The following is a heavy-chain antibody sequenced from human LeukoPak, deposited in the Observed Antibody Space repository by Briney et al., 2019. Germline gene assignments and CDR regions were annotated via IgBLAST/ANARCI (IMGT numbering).Heavy chain of an antibody. CDR2: IIPIFGTA. Sequence: SVTVSCKASGGTFSSYAISWVRQAPGQGLEWMGGIIPIFGTANYAQKFQGRVTITADESTSTAYMELSSLRSEDAAVYYCARVSQASHRYCSAGSCYRNSFDYWGQGTLVTVSS. CDR3: ARVSQASHRYCSAGSCYRNSFDY. CDR1: GGTFSSYA. J-gene: IGHJ4*02. V-gene: IGHV1-69*13. D-gene: IGHD2-15*01.